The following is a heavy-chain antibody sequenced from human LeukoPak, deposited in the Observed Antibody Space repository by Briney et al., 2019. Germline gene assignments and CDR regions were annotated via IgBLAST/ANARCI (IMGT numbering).Heavy chain of an antibody. J-gene: IGHJ4*02. CDR2: IYSGGST. D-gene: IGHD5-18*01. CDR3: ARGGYSYGLTFDF. CDR1: GFPVSSNY. Sequence: GALRLSCAASGFPVSSNYMSWVRQAPGKGLEWVSVIYSGGSTDYADSVKGRFTISRDNSKNTVYLQMNSQRAEDTAVYFCARGGYSYGLTFDFWGQGTLVTVSS. V-gene: IGHV3-66*02.